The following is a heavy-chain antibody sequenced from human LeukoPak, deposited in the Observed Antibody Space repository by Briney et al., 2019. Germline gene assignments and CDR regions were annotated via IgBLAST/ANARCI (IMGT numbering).Heavy chain of an antibody. J-gene: IGHJ5*02. CDR2: IYYSGST. V-gene: IGHV4-39*01. CDR3: ASFLWVVGADNWFDP. Sequence: PSETLSLTCTVSGGSISSSSYYWGWIRQPPGKGLEWIGSIYYSGSTYYNPSLKSRVTISVDTSKNQFSLKLSSVTAADTAVYYCASFLWVVGADNWFDPWGQGTLVTASS. D-gene: IGHD1-26*01. CDR1: GGSISSSSYY.